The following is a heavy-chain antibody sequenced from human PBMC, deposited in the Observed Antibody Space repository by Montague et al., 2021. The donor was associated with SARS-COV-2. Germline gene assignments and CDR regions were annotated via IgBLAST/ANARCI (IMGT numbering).Heavy chain of an antibody. CDR3: ARRALGNCSGGSCYSAFDY. D-gene: IGHD2-15*01. J-gene: IGHJ4*02. V-gene: IGHV4-59*08. Sequence: SETLSLTCTVSGGSISSYYWSWIRQPPGKGLEWIGYIYYSGSTNYNPSLKSRVTISVDTSKNQFSLKLSSATAADTAVYYCARRALGNCSGGSCYSAFDYWGQGTLVTVSS. CDR2: IYYSGST. CDR1: GGSISSYY.